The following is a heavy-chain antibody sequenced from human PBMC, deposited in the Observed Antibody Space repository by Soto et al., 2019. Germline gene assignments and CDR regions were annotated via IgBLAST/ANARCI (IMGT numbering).Heavy chain of an antibody. CDR2: ISDDGSNK. D-gene: IGHD2-21*01. CDR1: GFTFSSYG. J-gene: IGHJ5*02. V-gene: IGHV3-30*18. CDR3: AKNNAGDSDWAGDWFDH. Sequence: VQLVESGGGVVQPGRSLRLSCAASGFTFSSYGMHWVRQAPGKGLEWVSVISDDGSNKYYADSVKGRFTISRDNSKNTLYLQMNSLRAEDTAVYYCAKNNAGDSDWAGDWFDHWGQGTLVTVSS.